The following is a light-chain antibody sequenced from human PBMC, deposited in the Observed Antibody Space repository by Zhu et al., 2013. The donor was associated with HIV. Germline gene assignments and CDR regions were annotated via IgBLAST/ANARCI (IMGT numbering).Light chain of an antibody. CDR2: GGS. CDR3: CSYAGSPYV. Sequence: QSALTQPASVSGSPGQSITISCTGTSSDVGSYNLVSWYQQHPGKAPKLMIYGGSKRPTGVSNRFSGSKSGSTAFLTISGLQAEDEADYYCCSYAGSPYVFGTGTKVSVL. CDR1: SSDVGSYNL. V-gene: IGLV2-23*01. J-gene: IGLJ1*01.